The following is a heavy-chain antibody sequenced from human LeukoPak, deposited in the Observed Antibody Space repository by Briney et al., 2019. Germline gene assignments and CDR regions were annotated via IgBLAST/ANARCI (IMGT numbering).Heavy chain of an antibody. CDR2: INPAGNYV. CDR3: VRDWDHFDFDS. Sequence: GGSLRLSCAASGFTFSNYWIHWVRQAPGKGLVWVSRINPAGNYVNYADSVKGRFTISRDNAKNTVYLQMNRLRAEETALFYCVRDWDHFDFDSWGQGTLVIVSS. J-gene: IGHJ5*01. V-gene: IGHV3-74*01. D-gene: IGHD1-26*01. CDR1: GFTFSNYW.